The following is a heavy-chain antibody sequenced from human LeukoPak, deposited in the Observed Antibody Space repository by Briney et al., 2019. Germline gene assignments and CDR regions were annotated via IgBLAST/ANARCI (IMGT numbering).Heavy chain of an antibody. CDR2: ISSSSSTI. CDR3: ARGRIQDAFDI. Sequence: GGSLRLSCAASGFTFSSYSMNWVRQAPGKGLEWVSYISSSSSTIYYADSVKVRFTISRDNAKNSLYLQMNSLRAEDTAVYYCARGRIQDAFDIWGQGTMVTVSS. V-gene: IGHV3-48*01. D-gene: IGHD2-15*01. J-gene: IGHJ3*02. CDR1: GFTFSSYS.